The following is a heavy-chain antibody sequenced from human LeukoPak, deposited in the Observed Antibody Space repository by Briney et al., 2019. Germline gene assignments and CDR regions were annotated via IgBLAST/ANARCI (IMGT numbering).Heavy chain of an antibody. V-gene: IGHV3-74*01. J-gene: IGHJ4*02. Sequence: PGGSLRLSCAASGFTFSSYWIHWVRQVPGKGLVWVSRIHGDGRTTTYADSVKGRFTITRDNAKNTLYLQMNRLRAEDTAVYYCARDNGENYQTAFDYWGQGTLVTVSS. D-gene: IGHD2-8*01. CDR2: IHGDGRTT. CDR1: GFTFSSYW. CDR3: ARDNGENYQTAFDY.